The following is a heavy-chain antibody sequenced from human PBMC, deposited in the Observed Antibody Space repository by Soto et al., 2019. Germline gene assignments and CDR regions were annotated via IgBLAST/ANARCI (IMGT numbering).Heavy chain of an antibody. Sequence: EVQLVESGGGLVKPGGSLRLSCAASGFTFSSYSMNWVRQAPGEGLEWVSSISSSSSYIYYADSVKGRFTISRDNAKNSLYLQMNSLRAEDTAVYYCAREGGGWASFDYWGQGTLVTVSS. CDR3: AREGGGWASFDY. J-gene: IGHJ4*02. V-gene: IGHV3-21*01. D-gene: IGHD2-15*01. CDR1: GFTFSSYS. CDR2: ISSSSSYI.